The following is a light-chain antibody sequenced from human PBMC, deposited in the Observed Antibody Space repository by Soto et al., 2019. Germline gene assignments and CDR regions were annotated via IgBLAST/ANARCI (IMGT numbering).Light chain of an antibody. CDR3: QQYYSFPQT. V-gene: IGKV1-9*01. CDR1: QGISSY. J-gene: IGKJ1*01. CDR2: AAS. Sequence: IQLTQSPSSLSASVGDRVTITCRASQGISSYLAWYQQKPGKAPELLIYAASTLQSGVPSRFSGSGSGTDCTLTISCLQSEDFATYYCQQYYSFPQTLGQGTKVDIK.